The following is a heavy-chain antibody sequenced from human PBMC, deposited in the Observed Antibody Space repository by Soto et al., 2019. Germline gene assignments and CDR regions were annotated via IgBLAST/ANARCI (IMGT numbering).Heavy chain of an antibody. V-gene: IGHV1-18*01. D-gene: IGHD3-10*01. CDR2: INVYNGST. Sequence: ASVKVSCKASGYTFTNYGISWVRQAPGQGLEWMGWINVYNGSTKYAQKVQGRVTMTTDTSTSTAYMELRSLRSDDTAVYYFARGVGSGSYYNQYNWFDPWGQGTLVTVSS. J-gene: IGHJ5*02. CDR1: GYTFTNYG. CDR3: ARGVGSGSYYNQYNWFDP.